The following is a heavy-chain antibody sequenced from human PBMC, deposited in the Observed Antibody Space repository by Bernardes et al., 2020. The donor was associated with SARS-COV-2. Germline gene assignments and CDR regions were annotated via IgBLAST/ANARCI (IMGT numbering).Heavy chain of an antibody. V-gene: IGHV1-3*01. CDR3: ARGPGYYGSGSYFFDY. Sequence: ASVKVSCKASGYTFTSYAMHWVRQAPGQRLEWMGWINAGNGNTKYSQKFQGRVTITRDTSASTAYMELSSLRSEDTAVYYCARGPGYYGSGSYFFDYWGQGTLVTVSS. D-gene: IGHD3-10*01. J-gene: IGHJ4*02. CDR1: GYTFTSYA. CDR2: INAGNGNT.